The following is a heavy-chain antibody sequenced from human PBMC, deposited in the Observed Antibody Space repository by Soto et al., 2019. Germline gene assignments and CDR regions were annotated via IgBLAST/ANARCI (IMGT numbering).Heavy chain of an antibody. V-gene: IGHV3-74*01. CDR3: ARDIGYGGN. CDR1: GFTFSTSW. Sequence: EVQLVECGGGLVQPGGSLRLSCTTSGFTFSTSWMHWVRQTPGKGLLWVSHISTDGSITNYADSAKGRFTISRDNAKNTLFLQMNNLRAEDTAVYFCARDIGYGGNWGQGTLVTVSS. J-gene: IGHJ4*02. CDR2: ISTDGSIT. D-gene: IGHD3-16*01.